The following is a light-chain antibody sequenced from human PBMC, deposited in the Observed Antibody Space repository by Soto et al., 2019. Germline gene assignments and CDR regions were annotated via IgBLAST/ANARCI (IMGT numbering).Light chain of an antibody. CDR2: KAT. V-gene: IGKV1-5*03. Sequence: DIQMTQSPSTLSASVGDRVTITCRASQSMSYWLAWYQPKPGKAPKLLIYKATNLEAGVPSRFSGSGSGTEFTLTISSRQPDDFATYYCQQYNNYWGLTFGGGTRVEIK. J-gene: IGKJ4*01. CDR3: QQYNNYWGLT. CDR1: QSMSYW.